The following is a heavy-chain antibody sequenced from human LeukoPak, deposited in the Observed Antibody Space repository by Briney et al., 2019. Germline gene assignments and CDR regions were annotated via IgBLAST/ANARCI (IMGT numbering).Heavy chain of an antibody. Sequence: GESLKTSCKGSGYSFTNYWIGWVRQMPGKGLEWMGIIYPGDSDTRYSPSFQGQVTMSADKSISTAYLQWSSLTASDTAMYYCARTWAYCTSSSCYGDGMDVWGPGTTVTVSS. J-gene: IGHJ6*02. D-gene: IGHD2-2*01. CDR1: GYSFTNYW. CDR3: ARTWAYCTSSSCYGDGMDV. CDR2: IYPGDSDT. V-gene: IGHV5-51*01.